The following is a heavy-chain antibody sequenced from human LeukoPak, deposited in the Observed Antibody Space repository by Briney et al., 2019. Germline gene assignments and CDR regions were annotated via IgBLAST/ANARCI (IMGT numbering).Heavy chain of an antibody. D-gene: IGHD3-10*01. CDR2: IWYDGSNK. J-gene: IGHJ4*02. CDR3: ARGTFVRGASPWYFDY. Sequence: GGSLRLSCVASGFTLSDFGVHWVRQAPGKGLDWVALIWYDGSNKYYADSVKGRFTISRDISKNTIHLQMNSLRPDDTAVYYCARGTFVRGASPWYFDYWGQGMLVTVSS. V-gene: IGHV3-33*01. CDR1: GFTLSDFG.